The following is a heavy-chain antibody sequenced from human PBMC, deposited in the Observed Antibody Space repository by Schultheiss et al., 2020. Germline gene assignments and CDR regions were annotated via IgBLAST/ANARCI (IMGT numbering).Heavy chain of an antibody. Sequence: GESLKIACAASGFTFSDYYMSWIRQAPGKGLEWVAVIWYDGSNKYYADSVKGRFTISRDNSKNTLYLQMNSLRAEDTAVYYCAKGRYGGTYYYYYYGMDVWGQGTTVTVSS. J-gene: IGHJ6*02. V-gene: IGHV3-33*06. CDR2: IWYDGSNK. CDR3: AKGRYGGTYYYYYYGMDV. CDR1: GFTFSDYY. D-gene: IGHD4-23*01.